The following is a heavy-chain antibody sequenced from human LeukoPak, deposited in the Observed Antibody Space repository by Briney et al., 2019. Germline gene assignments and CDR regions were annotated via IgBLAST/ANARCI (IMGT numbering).Heavy chain of an antibody. V-gene: IGHV4-39*01. J-gene: IGHJ4*02. CDR1: GGSISSSSYY. D-gene: IGHD2-15*01. CDR3: ARQSCSGGSCYSDRGNFDY. Sequence: SETLSLTCTVSGGSISSSSYYWGWIRQPPGKGLEWIGSIYYSGSTYYNPSLKSRLTISVDMSKNQFSQKLSSVTAADTAVYYCARQSCSGGSCYSDRGNFDYWGQGTLVTVSS. CDR2: IYYSGST.